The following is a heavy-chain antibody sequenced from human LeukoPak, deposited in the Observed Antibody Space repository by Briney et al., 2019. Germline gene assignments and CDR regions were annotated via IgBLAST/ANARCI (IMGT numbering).Heavy chain of an antibody. CDR3: ARIGYCSSTSCLGFDY. J-gene: IGHJ4*02. CDR1: GFTVTSYS. Sequence: GGSMRLASAASGFTVTSYSTNWVRQAPGKVLGWDSSIRSSSSTIYYAHSVQGRFTISRDNAKNSLYLQMNSLRAEDTAVYYCARIGYCSSTSCLGFDYWGQGTLVTVSS. V-gene: IGHV3-48*04. CDR2: IRSSSSTI. D-gene: IGHD2-2*01.